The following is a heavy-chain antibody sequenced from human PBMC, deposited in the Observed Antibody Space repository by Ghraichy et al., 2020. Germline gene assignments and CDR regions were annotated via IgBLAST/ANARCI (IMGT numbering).Heavy chain of an antibody. CDR2: INTSSGGA. CDR3: ARDGGYCSSTSCPPMDYGMDV. CDR1: EYTFTGYY. D-gene: IGHD2-2*01. J-gene: IGHJ6*02. Sequence: ASVKVSCKASEYTFTGYYIHWVRQAPGQGLEWMGWINTSSGGANYAQKFQGRVTMTRDTSISTAYMELSRLRSDDTAVYYCARDGGYCSSTSCPPMDYGMDVWGQGTTVTVSS. V-gene: IGHV1-2*02.